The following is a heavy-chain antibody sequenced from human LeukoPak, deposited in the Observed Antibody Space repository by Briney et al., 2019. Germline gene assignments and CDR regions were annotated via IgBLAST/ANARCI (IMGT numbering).Heavy chain of an antibody. CDR3: AREAPYYDFWSGPPVDY. J-gene: IGHJ4*02. CDR1: GYTLTELS. V-gene: IGHV1-24*01. CDR2: FDPEDGET. Sequence: ASVKVSCKVSGYTLTELSMHWVRQAPGKGLEWMGGFDPEDGETIYAQKFQGRVTITADKSTSTAYMELSSLRSEDTAVYYCAREAPYYDFWSGPPVDYWGQGTLVTVSS. D-gene: IGHD3-3*01.